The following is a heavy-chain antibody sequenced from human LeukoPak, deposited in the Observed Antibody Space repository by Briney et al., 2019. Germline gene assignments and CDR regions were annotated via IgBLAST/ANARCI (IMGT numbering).Heavy chain of an antibody. CDR2: ISSSSSYI. D-gene: IGHD3-9*01. Sequence: GGSLRLSCAAPGFTFSDYYMSWIRQAPGKGLEWVSSISSSSSYIYYADSVKGRFTISRDNAKNSLYLQMNSLRAEDTAVYYCARDLYDILTGYSSNFDYWGQGTLVTVSS. CDR1: GFTFSDYY. CDR3: ARDLYDILTGYSSNFDY. J-gene: IGHJ4*02. V-gene: IGHV3-11*06.